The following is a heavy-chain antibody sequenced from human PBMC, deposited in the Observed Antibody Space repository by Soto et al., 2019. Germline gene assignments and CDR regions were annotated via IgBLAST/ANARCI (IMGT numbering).Heavy chain of an antibody. CDR3: AKALSEWITTSCFHS. J-gene: IGHJ4*02. CDR2: ITYDGSNK. Sequence: QVQLVESGGGVVQPGTSLRLSCAASGFSFSKYGIHWVRQAPGKGLEWVAIITYDGSNKYYLDSVKGRFTISRDNSRNTAFLHMDSLTAEDTATYYCAKALSEWITTSCFHSWGPGARVTVAS. CDR1: GFSFSKYG. D-gene: IGHD3-3*01. V-gene: IGHV3-30*18.